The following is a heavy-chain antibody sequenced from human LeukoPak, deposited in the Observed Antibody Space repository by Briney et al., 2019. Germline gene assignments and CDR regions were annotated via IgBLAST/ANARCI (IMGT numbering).Heavy chain of an antibody. CDR1: GGSFSGYY. CDR3: ARVGSIFGVVRGENSRDY. CDR2: INHSGST. J-gene: IGHJ4*02. D-gene: IGHD3-3*01. Sequence: SEALSLTCAVYGGSFSGYYWSWIRQPPGKGLEWIGEINHSGSTNYNPSLKSRVTISVDTSKNQFSLKLSSVTAADTAVYYCARVGSIFGVVRGENSRDYWGQGTLVTVSS. V-gene: IGHV4-34*01.